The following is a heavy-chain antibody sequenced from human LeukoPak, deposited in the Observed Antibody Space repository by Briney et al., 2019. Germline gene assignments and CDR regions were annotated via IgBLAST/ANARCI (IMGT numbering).Heavy chain of an antibody. J-gene: IGHJ3*02. CDR3: AKAADNFDI. CDR1: GFTFSSYG. CDR2: IPFDGSRQ. Sequence: GGSLRLSCAASGFTFSSYGMSWVRQAPGKGLEWMAFIPFDGSRQYYADSVKGRFIISRDNSKQTLYLQINNLRAEDTAVYYCAKAADNFDIWGQGTMVTVSS. D-gene: IGHD3-9*01. V-gene: IGHV3-30*02.